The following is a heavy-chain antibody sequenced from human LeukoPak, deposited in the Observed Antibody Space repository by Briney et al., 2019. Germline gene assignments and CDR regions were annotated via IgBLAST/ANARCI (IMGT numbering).Heavy chain of an antibody. J-gene: IGHJ4*02. CDR1: GGSISSSSYY. CDR2: IYYSGST. CDR3: GRLYFGDYGGNSQFFDY. Sequence: SETLSLTCTVSGGSISSSSYYWGWIRQPPGKGLEWIGSIYYSGSTYYNPSLKSRVTISVDTSKNQFSLKLSSVTAADTAVYYCGRLYFGDYGGNSQFFDYWGQGTLVTVSS. D-gene: IGHD4-23*01. V-gene: IGHV4-39*01.